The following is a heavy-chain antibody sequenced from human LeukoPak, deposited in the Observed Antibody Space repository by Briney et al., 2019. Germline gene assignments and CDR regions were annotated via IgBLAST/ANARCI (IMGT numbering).Heavy chain of an antibody. V-gene: IGHV1-69*06. CDR2: IIPIFGTA. Sequence: SVKVSCKASGGTFSSYAISWVRQAPGQGLEWMGGIIPIFGTANYAQKFQGRVTITADKFTSTAYMELSSLRSEDTAVYYCARRGITMVRNPHGGWFDPWGQGTLVTVSS. J-gene: IGHJ5*02. CDR3: ARRGITMVRNPHGGWFDP. CDR1: GGTFSSYA. D-gene: IGHD3-10*01.